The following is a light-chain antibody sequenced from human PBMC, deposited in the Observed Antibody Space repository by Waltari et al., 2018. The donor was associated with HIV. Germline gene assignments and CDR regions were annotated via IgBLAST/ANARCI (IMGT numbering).Light chain of an antibody. CDR2: RNN. CDR1: SSNIGINY. J-gene: IGLJ3*02. CDR3: AAWDDSLSGWV. V-gene: IGLV1-47*01. Sequence: QSVLTQPPSASGTPGQRVTISCSGSSSNIGINYVYWYPQLPGTAPKLLIYRNNQRPSGVPDRFSGSKSGTSASLAISGLRSEDEADYYCAAWDDSLSGWVFGGGTKLTVL.